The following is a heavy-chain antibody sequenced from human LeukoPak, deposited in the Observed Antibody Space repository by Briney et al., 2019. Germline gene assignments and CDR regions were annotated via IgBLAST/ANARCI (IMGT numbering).Heavy chain of an antibody. Sequence: ASVKVSCKASGGTFSSYAISWVRQAPGQGLEWMGGTIPIFGTANYAQKFQGRVTITADESTSTAYMELSSLKSDDTAVYYCARLSREARHWGDAFDIWGHGTMVTVSS. CDR2: TIPIFGTA. CDR3: ARLSREARHWGDAFDI. J-gene: IGHJ3*02. V-gene: IGHV1-69*13. D-gene: IGHD3-16*01. CDR1: GGTFSSYA.